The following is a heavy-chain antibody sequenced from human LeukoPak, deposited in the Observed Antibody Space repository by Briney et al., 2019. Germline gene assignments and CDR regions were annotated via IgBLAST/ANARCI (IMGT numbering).Heavy chain of an antibody. V-gene: IGHV4-38-2*02. CDR3: ARPTSRLGSFDY. J-gene: IGHJ4*02. D-gene: IGHD2/OR15-2a*01. CDR1: GYSISNGYY. CDR2: IYYSGST. Sequence: SETLSLTCTVSGYSISNGYYWGWIRQPPGKGLEWIGTIYYSGSTYYNPSLKSRITISVDTSKNQFSLKMRSVTAADTAVYYCARPTSRLGSFDYWGQGTLVTVSS.